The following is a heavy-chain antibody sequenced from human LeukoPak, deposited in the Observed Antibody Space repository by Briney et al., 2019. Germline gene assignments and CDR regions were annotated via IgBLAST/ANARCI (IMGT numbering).Heavy chain of an antibody. Sequence: PGGSLRLSCAASGFTFSSYGMHWVRQAPGKGREWVAVIWYDGSNKYYADSVKCRFTISRDNSKNTLYLQMNSLRAEDTAVYYCARDYYDSSGYPFDYWGQGTLVTVSS. CDR3: ARDYYDSSGYPFDY. CDR1: GFTFSSYG. D-gene: IGHD3-22*01. V-gene: IGHV3-33*01. CDR2: IWYDGSNK. J-gene: IGHJ4*02.